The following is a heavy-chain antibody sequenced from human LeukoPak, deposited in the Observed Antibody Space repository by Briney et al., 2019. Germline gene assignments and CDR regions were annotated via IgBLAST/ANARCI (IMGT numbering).Heavy chain of an antibody. J-gene: IGHJ6*02. Sequence: SVKVSCKASGGTFSSYAISWVRQAPGQGLEWMGGIIPIFGTANYAQKFQGRVTITADKSTSTAYMELSSLRSEDTAVYYCARDDPTTDILTGYQLPDYYYYGMDVWGQGTTVTVSS. D-gene: IGHD3-9*01. V-gene: IGHV1-69*06. CDR2: IIPIFGTA. CDR1: GGTFSSYA. CDR3: ARDDPTTDILTGYQLPDYYYYGMDV.